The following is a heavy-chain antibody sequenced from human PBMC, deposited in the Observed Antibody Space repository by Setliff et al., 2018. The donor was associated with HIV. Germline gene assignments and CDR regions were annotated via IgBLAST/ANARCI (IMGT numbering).Heavy chain of an antibody. CDR3: AKDLKGLDYYYYYMDV. D-gene: IGHD6-19*01. CDR1: GFTFSGYA. Sequence: PGGSLRLSCAASGFTFSGYAMSWVRQAPGKGPEWVSAISGSGGSTYYADSVKGRFTISRDNSKNTLYLQMNSLRAEDTAVYYCAKDLKGLDYYYYYMDVWGKGTTVTVS. CDR2: ISGSGGST. V-gene: IGHV3-23*01. J-gene: IGHJ6*03.